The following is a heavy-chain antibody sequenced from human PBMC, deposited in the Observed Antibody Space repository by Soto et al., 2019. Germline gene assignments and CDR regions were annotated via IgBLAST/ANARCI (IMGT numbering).Heavy chain of an antibody. CDR1: GFTFNNYA. CDR2: ISDSGGDT. D-gene: IGHD2-2*01. J-gene: IGHJ4*02. V-gene: IGHV3-23*01. CDR3: AKVFLLRASDEYCSGTSCDDD. Sequence: PGGSLRLSCAASGFTFNNYAMNWVRQAPGQGLAWVSTISDSGGDTYYADSVKGRFTISRDNSKNTLYLQMNSLRAEDTAVYYCAKVFLLRASDEYCSGTSCDDDWGQGTLVTVSS.